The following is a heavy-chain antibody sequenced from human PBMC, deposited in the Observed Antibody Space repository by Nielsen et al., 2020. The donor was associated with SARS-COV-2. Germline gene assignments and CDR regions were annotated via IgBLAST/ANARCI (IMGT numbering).Heavy chain of an antibody. J-gene: IGHJ4*02. CDR3: ARQGRFCSRTTCSRNYFDS. Sequence: GESLKISCKASGYSFTNYWIGWVRLMPGKGLEWMGVISHGDSDTRYSPAFQGQVTISADQSITTAYLQWSSLKASDTAIYYCARQGRFCSRTTCSRNYFDSWGQGTLVTVSS. V-gene: IGHV5-51*01. D-gene: IGHD2-2*01. CDR2: ISHGDSDT. CDR1: GYSFTNYW.